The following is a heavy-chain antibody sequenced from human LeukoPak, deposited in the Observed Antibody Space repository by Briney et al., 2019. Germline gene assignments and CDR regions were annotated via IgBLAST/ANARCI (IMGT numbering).Heavy chain of an antibody. Sequence: GGSLRLSCAASGFTFSSYAMSWVRQAPGKGLEWVSAISGSGGSTYYADSVKGRFTISRDNSKSTLYLQMNSLRAEDTAVYYCAKDHKSGSYGYWGQGTLVTVSS. CDR3: AKDHKSGSYGY. CDR1: GFTFSSYA. CDR2: ISGSGGST. D-gene: IGHD1-26*01. V-gene: IGHV3-23*01. J-gene: IGHJ4*02.